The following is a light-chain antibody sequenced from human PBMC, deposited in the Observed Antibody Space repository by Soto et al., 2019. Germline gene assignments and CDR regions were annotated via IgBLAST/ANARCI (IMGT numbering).Light chain of an antibody. CDR1: NIGTKS. J-gene: IGLJ1*01. CDR2: DDK. CDR3: QVCERFSDHNFV. Sequence: YELTQPPSVSVSPGQTASITCGGDNIGTKSVHWYQQRPGQAPVLVVYDDKKRPSGIPERFSGSNSGNTATLTISRVETGDEADYYCQVCERFSDHNFVFGDGTKVTVL. V-gene: IGLV3-21*02.